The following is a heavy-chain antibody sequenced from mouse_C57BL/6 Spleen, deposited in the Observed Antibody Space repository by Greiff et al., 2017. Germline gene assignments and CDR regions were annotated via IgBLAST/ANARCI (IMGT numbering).Heavy chain of an antibody. CDR3: AFLFAY. J-gene: IGHJ3*01. CDR2: IYPRSGNT. V-gene: IGHV1-81*01. Sequence: QVQLKESGAELARPGASVKLSCKASGYTFTSYGISWVKQRTGQGLEWIGEIYPRSGNTYYNEKFKGKDTLTADKSSSTAYMELRSLTSEDSAVYFCAFLFAYWGQGTLVTVSA. CDR1: GYTFTSYG.